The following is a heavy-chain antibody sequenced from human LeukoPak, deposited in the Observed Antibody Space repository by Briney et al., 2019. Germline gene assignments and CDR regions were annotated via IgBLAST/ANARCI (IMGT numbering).Heavy chain of an antibody. CDR2: ISYDGSNK. CDR1: GFTFSSNA. CDR3: AKADTSGWYNFDY. D-gene: IGHD6-19*01. Sequence: GGSLRLSCAASGFTFSSNAMHWVRQAPGKGLEWVAVISYDGSNKYYADPVKGRFTISRDNSKNTLYLQMNSLRPEDTAVYYCAKADTSGWYNFDYWGQGTLVTVSS. J-gene: IGHJ4*02. V-gene: IGHV3-30*18.